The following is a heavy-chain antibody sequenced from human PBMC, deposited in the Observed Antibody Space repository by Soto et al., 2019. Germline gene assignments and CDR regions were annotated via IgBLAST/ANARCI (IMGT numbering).Heavy chain of an antibody. J-gene: IGHJ4*02. V-gene: IGHV1-69*02. D-gene: IGHD2-21*02. CDR3: ARGGDYEGDY. CDR1: GGTFSSYT. Sequence: QVQLVQSGAEVKKPGSSVKVSCNASGGTFSSYTIIWVRQAPGQGLEWMGRIIPILGIANYAQKFQGRVTITADKSTSTAYMELSSLRSEDTAVYYCARGGDYEGDYWGQGTLVTVSS. CDR2: IIPILGIA.